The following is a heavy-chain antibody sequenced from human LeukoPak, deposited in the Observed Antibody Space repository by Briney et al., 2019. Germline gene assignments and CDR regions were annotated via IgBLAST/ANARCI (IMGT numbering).Heavy chain of an antibody. CDR3: ARDWQWQQLDGDAFDI. Sequence: PGSSLRLSCAASGFTFSGCWRSWGRQAPGQGLEWVANIKQDLSGEYQLDSVKGRFTISRDNATNSLFLQMNSLRAEDTAVYYCARDWQWQQLDGDAFDIWGQGTMVTVSS. V-gene: IGHV3-7*04. D-gene: IGHD6-13*01. J-gene: IGHJ3*02. CDR2: IKQDLSGE. CDR1: GFTFSGCW.